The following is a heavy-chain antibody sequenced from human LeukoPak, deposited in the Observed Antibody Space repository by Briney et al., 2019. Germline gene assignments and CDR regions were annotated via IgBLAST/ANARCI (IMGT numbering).Heavy chain of an antibody. Sequence: SETLSLTCAVYGGSFSGYYWTWIRQPPGKGLEWIGEINYSGSTNYNPSLKSRVTISVDTSKNQFSLKLSSVTAADTAVYYCAREGRACGGGCYPALWYFDLWGRGTLVTVSS. CDR1: GGSFSGYY. CDR3: AREGRACGGGCYPALWYFDL. CDR2: INYSGST. D-gene: IGHD2-21*02. J-gene: IGHJ2*01. V-gene: IGHV4-34*01.